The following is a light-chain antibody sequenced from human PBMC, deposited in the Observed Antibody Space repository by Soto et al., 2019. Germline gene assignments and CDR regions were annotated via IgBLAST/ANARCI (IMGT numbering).Light chain of an antibody. Sequence: QSALTQPASVSGSPGQSITISCTGTSSDVGGYNYVSWYQQHPGKAPKLMIYDVSNRPSGVSNRFSGPKSGNTASLTISGLQAEDEADYYCSSYTSSSANDVFGTGTKLTVL. CDR3: SSYTSSSANDV. CDR1: SSDVGGYNY. CDR2: DVS. V-gene: IGLV2-14*01. J-gene: IGLJ1*01.